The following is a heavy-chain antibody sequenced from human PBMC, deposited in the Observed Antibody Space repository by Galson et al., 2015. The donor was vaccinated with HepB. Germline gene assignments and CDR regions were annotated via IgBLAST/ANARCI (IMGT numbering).Heavy chain of an antibody. V-gene: IGHV3-73*01. CDR1: GFTFSGSA. Sequence: SLRLSCAASGFTFSGSAMHWVRQASGKGLEWVGRIRSKANSYATAYAASVKGRFTISRDDSKNAAYLQMNSLKTEDTAVYYCTRRVGVAGYYYYYGMDVWGQGTTVTVSS. CDR3: TRRVGVAGYYYYYGMDV. D-gene: IGHD6-19*01. CDR2: IRSKANSYAT. J-gene: IGHJ6*02.